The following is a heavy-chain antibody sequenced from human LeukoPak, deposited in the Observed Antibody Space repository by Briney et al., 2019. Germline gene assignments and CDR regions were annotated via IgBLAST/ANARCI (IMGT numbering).Heavy chain of an antibody. D-gene: IGHD5-18*01. Sequence: PGGSLRLSCAASGFTFDDYAMNWVRHVPGRELEWVSGINWNGRITEYADSVKDRFTISRQNTKNSLYLYMNNLGGEDTALYFCARGSVQLWLRDTYYYMDVWGKGTTVTVSS. V-gene: IGHV3-20*04. CDR1: GFTFDDYA. CDR3: ARGSVQLWLRDTYYYMDV. J-gene: IGHJ6*03. CDR2: INWNGRIT.